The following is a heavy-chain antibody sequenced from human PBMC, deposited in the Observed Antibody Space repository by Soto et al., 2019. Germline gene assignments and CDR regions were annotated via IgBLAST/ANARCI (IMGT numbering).Heavy chain of an antibody. V-gene: IGHV3-53*01. Sequence: EVQLVESGGGLIQPGGSLRLSCAVSGFTVSNNYMSWVRQAPGKGLEGVSVIYSGGYTAYGDSVKGRFTISRDNSKKTLNLKKIGLGADAPGVFLGAAQRGGGGYWGQGTLVTVSS. CDR3: AAQRGGGGY. CDR2: IYSGGYT. J-gene: IGHJ4*02. D-gene: IGHD3-10*01. CDR1: GFTVSNNY.